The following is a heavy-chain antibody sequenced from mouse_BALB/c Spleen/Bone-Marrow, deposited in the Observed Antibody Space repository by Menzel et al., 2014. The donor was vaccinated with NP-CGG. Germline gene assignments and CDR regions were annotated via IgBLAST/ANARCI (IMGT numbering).Heavy chain of an antibody. CDR2: IDPANGNT. CDR1: GFNIKDTY. D-gene: IGHD2-10*02. CDR3: ARGIFLYGNFLLDY. Sequence: VTLKESGAELVKPGASVKLSCTASGFNIKDTYMHWVKQRPEQGLEWIGRIDPANGNTKYDPKFQGKATITADTSSNTACLQLSSLTSEDTAVYYCARGIFLYGNFLLDYWGQGTSVTVSS. V-gene: IGHV14-3*02. J-gene: IGHJ4*01.